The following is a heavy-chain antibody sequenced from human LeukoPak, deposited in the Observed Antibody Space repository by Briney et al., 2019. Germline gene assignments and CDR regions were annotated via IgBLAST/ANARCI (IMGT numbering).Heavy chain of an antibody. Sequence: GSSVKVSCKASGGTFSSYAISWVRQAPGQGLEWMGRIIPIFGTANYARKFQGRVTITTDESTSTAYMELSSLRSEDTAVYYCARQTILDFWSGYYTGAFDIWGQGTMVTVSS. D-gene: IGHD3-3*01. J-gene: IGHJ3*02. V-gene: IGHV1-69*05. CDR2: IIPIFGTA. CDR3: ARQTILDFWSGYYTGAFDI. CDR1: GGTFSSYA.